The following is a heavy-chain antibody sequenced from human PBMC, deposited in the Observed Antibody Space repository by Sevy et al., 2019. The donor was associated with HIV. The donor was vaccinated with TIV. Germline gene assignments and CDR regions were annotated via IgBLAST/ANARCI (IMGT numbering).Heavy chain of an antibody. Sequence: GGSLRLSCAASGFTVSSNYMSWVRQAPGKGLEWVSLIYSGGSTYYADSVKGRFTISRDNSKNTLYLQMNSLRAEDTAVYYCARAGDIVATTSADAFDIWGQGTMVTVSS. J-gene: IGHJ3*02. CDR2: IYSGGST. D-gene: IGHD5-12*01. CDR3: ARAGDIVATTSADAFDI. V-gene: IGHV3-53*01. CDR1: GFTVSSNY.